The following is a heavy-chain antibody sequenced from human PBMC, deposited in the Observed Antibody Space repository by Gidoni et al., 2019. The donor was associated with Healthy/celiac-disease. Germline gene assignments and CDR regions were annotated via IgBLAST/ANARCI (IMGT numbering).Heavy chain of an antibody. J-gene: IGHJ4*02. CDR2: SSGSGGST. Sequence: EVQLLESGGGLVQPGGSLRLSCAASGFTFSSFAMSWVRQGPGKGVEWVSASSGSGGSTYYADSVKGRFTISRDNSKNTLYLQMNSLRAEDTAVYYCAKEDTRDGYNPRKYFDYWGQGTLVTVSS. D-gene: IGHD5-12*01. V-gene: IGHV3-23*01. CDR1: GFTFSSFA. CDR3: AKEDTRDGYNPRKYFDY.